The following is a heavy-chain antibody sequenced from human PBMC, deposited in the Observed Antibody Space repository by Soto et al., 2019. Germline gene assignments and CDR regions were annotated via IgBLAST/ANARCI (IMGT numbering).Heavy chain of an antibody. CDR1: GYTFTSYG. V-gene: IGHV1-3*01. CDR2: INAGNGNT. CDR3: ARSVYSSSSFDY. Sequence: ASVKVSCKASGYTFTSYGTHWVRQAPGQRLEWTGWINAGNGNTKYSQKFQGRVTITRDTSASTAYMELSSLRSEDTAVYYCARSVYSSSSFDYWGQGTLVTVSS. D-gene: IGHD6-6*01. J-gene: IGHJ4*02.